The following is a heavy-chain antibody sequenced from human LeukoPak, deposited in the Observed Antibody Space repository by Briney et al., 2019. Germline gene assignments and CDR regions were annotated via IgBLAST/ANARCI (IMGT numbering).Heavy chain of an antibody. D-gene: IGHD3-10*01. CDR2: ISAYNGNT. Sequence: VASVKVSCKASAYTFTSYGISWLRQAAGQELEWMGWISAYNGNTKYAQKLQGRVTMTTDTSTSTAYMELRSLRFDDTAVYYCARGGSDGSGSYYNALTPFDYWGQGTLVTVSS. CDR3: ARGGSDGSGSYYNALTPFDY. V-gene: IGHV1-18*01. J-gene: IGHJ4*02. CDR1: AYTFTSYG.